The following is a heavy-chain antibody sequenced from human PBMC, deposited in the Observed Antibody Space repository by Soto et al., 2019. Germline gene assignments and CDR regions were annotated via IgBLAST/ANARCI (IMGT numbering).Heavy chain of an antibody. D-gene: IGHD2-2*01. V-gene: IGHV5-51*01. CDR3: ARLIPETSCSSTSCYAHFDY. J-gene: IGHJ4*02. Sequence: GESLKISCKGSGYRFSNYWIGWVRQMPGKGLEWMGIIYPGDFDTRYSPSFQGQVTISADKSISTAYLQWSSLKASDTAMYYCARLIPETSCSSTSCYAHFDYWGQGTLVTVSS. CDR1: GYRFSNYW. CDR2: IYPGDFDT.